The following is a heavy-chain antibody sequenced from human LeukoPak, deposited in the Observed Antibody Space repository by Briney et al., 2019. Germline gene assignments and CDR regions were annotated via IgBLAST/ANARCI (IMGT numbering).Heavy chain of an antibody. V-gene: IGHV3-30*18. D-gene: IGHD3-9*01. CDR2: TSYDGSNK. Sequence: PGGSLRLSCAASGFTFSSYGMHWVRQAPGKGLEWVAVTSYDGSNKYYAASVKGRFTISRDNSKNTLYLQMNSLRAEDTAVYYCAKDKGIRYFDWLGDYWGQGTLVTVSS. J-gene: IGHJ4*02. CDR1: GFTFSSYG. CDR3: AKDKGIRYFDWLGDY.